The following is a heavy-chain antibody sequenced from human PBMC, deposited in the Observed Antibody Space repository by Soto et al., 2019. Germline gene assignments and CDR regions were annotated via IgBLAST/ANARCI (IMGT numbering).Heavy chain of an antibody. D-gene: IGHD3-10*01. CDR3: ARGIYFDY. Sequence: SETLSLTCTVSGGSISSYYWSWIRQPPGKGLEWIGYIYYSGSTNYNPSLKSRVTISVDTSKNQFSLKLSSVTAADTAVYYCARGIYFDYWGQGTLVNVSS. J-gene: IGHJ4*02. CDR1: GGSISSYY. V-gene: IGHV4-59*01. CDR2: IYYSGST.